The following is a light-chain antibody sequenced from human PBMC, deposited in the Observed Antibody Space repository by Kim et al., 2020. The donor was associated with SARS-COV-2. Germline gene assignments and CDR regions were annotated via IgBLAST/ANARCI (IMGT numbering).Light chain of an antibody. Sequence: QPFTTSCTGSSGDVGTYNLVSWYQQHPGKAPKLMISEVNKRPSGVSNRFSGSKSANTASLTISGLQAEDEADYYCCSYAGSATVVFGGGTQLTVL. V-gene: IGLV2-23*02. CDR1: SGDVGTYNL. J-gene: IGLJ3*02. CDR2: EVN. CDR3: CSYAGSATVV.